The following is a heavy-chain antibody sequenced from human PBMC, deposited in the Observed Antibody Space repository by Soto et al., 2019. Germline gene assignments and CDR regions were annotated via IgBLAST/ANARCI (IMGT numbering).Heavy chain of an antibody. V-gene: IGHV3-15*01. Sequence: GGSLRLSCAASGFTFSNAWMSWVRKAPGKGLEWVGRIKSKTDGGTTDYAAPVKGRFTISRDDSKNTLYLQMNSLKTEDTAVYDCPTTPGDSSGYSDHWGEGTLVSVSS. CDR1: GFTFSNAW. CDR3: PTTPGDSSGYSDH. J-gene: IGHJ4*02. CDR2: IKSKTDGGTT. D-gene: IGHD3-22*01.